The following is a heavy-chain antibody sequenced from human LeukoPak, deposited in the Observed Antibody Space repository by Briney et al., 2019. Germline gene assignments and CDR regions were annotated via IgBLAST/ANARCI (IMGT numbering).Heavy chain of an antibody. CDR1: GGSFNDHY. V-gene: IGHV4-39*01. J-gene: IGHJ3*02. CDR2: FYYSGST. D-gene: IGHD6-13*01. CDR3: ARRSTTWNAFDI. Sequence: SETLSLTCAVSGGSFNDHYWSWIRQPPGKGLEWIGSFYYSGSTYYSPSLKSRVTISVDTSKNQFSLKLSSVTVADTAVYYCARRSTTWNAFDIWGQGTMVTVSS.